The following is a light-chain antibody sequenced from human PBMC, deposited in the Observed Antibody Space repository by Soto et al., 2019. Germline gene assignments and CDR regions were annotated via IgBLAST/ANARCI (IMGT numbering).Light chain of an antibody. CDR3: QQYGSPPWT. V-gene: IGKV3-20*01. J-gene: IGKJ1*01. Sequence: DIVLTQSPGTLSLSPGERATLSCRASQSVSSSYLAWYQQKPGQAPRLLIYGASSRATGIPDRFSGSGSGTDFTLTISRLEPADVAAYYCQQYGSPPWTFGQGTKVEIK. CDR1: QSVSSSY. CDR2: GAS.